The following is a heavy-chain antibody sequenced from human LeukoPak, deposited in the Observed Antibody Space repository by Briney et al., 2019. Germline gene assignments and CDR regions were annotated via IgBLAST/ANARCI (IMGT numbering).Heavy chain of an antibody. Sequence: SVKVSCKASGGTFSSYAISWVRQAPGQGLEWMGGIIPIFGTANYAQKFQGRVTITADESTSTAYMELSSLRSEDTAVYYCASGDLYYYGSGSYYNAFDYWGQGTLVTVSS. CDR1: GGTFSSYA. V-gene: IGHV1-69*13. D-gene: IGHD3-10*01. J-gene: IGHJ4*02. CDR3: ASGDLYYYGSGSYYNAFDY. CDR2: IIPIFGTA.